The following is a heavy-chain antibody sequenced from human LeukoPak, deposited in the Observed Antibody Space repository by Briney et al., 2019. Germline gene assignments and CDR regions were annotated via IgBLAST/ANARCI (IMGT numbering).Heavy chain of an antibody. D-gene: IGHD2-15*01. CDR3: ARVGGCSGGSCEGAWFDP. CDR2: ISYDGSNK. Sequence: GGSLRLSCAASGFIFSSYGMHWVRQAPGKGLEWVAVISYDGSNKYYADSVKGRFTISRDNAKNSLYLQMNSLRAEDTAVYYCARVGGCSGGSCEGAWFDPWGQGTLVTVSS. CDR1: GFIFSSYG. V-gene: IGHV3-30*03. J-gene: IGHJ5*02.